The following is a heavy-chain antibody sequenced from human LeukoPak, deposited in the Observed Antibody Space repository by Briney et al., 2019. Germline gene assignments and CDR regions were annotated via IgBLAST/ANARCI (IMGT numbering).Heavy chain of an antibody. CDR3: AKGVAARYFDY. CDR2: ISGVDGTT. Sequence: PGGSLRLSCAASGFTFSAYAMSWVRQAPGKGLEWVSAISGVDGTTYYADSVKGRFTISRDNSMNTLYLQMNSLRAEDTAVYYCAKGVAARYFDYWGQRTLVTVSS. D-gene: IGHD6-6*01. CDR1: GFTFSAYA. V-gene: IGHV3-23*01. J-gene: IGHJ4*02.